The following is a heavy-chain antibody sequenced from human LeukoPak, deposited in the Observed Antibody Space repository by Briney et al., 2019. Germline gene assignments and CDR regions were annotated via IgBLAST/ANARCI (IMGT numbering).Heavy chain of an antibody. J-gene: IGHJ4*02. CDR3: ARDDYGGHFDY. Sequence: GSVKVSCKASGYTFTSYYMHWVRQAPGQGLEWMGIINPSGGSTSYAQKFQGRVTMTRDMSTSTVYMELSSLRSEDTAVYYCARDDYGGHFDYWGQGTLVTVSS. V-gene: IGHV1-46*01. CDR2: INPSGGST. CDR1: GYTFTSYY. D-gene: IGHD4-23*01.